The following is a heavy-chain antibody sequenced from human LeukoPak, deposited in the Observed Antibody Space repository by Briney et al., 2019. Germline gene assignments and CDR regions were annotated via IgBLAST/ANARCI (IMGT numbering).Heavy chain of an antibody. Sequence: GGSLRLSCAASGFTFSSNAMSWVRQAPGKGLEWISDISGSGGSTNYADSVRGRFTISRDNSKNTLYLQMNSLRAEDTAVYYCAKRLHAGSWYVVGLDYWGQGTLVTVSS. CDR1: GFTFSSNA. J-gene: IGHJ4*02. V-gene: IGHV3-23*01. CDR3: AKRLHAGSWYVVGLDY. CDR2: ISGSGGST. D-gene: IGHD6-13*01.